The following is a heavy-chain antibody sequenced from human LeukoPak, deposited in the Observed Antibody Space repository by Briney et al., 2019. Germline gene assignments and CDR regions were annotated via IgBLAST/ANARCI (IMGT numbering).Heavy chain of an antibody. V-gene: IGHV3-30*04. CDR3: ARGAYYYGSGNHPWFDP. J-gene: IGHJ5*02. CDR2: ISYDGSNK. D-gene: IGHD3-10*01. CDR1: GFTFSSYA. Sequence: GRSLRLSCAASGFTFSSYAMHWVRQAPGKGLEWVAVISYDGSNKYYADSVKGRFTISRDNSKNTLYLQMNSLRAEDAAVYYCARGAYYYGSGNHPWFDPWGQGTLVTVSS.